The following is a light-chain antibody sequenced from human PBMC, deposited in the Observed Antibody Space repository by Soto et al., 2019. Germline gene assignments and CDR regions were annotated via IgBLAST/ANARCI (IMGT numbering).Light chain of an antibody. CDR1: SGHSSYA. J-gene: IGLJ3*02. CDR3: QTWDTGIRV. V-gene: IGLV4-69*01. Sequence: QLVLTQSPSASASLGASVKLTCTLSSGHSSYAIAWHQQQPEKGPRFLKKLNSDGSHSKGDGIPDRFSGSSSGTERYLTISSLQSEDEADYYCQTWDTGIRVFGGGTKLTVL. CDR2: LNSDGSH.